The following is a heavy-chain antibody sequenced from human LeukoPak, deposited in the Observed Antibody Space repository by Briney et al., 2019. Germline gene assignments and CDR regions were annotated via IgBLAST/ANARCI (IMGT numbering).Heavy chain of an antibody. CDR1: GFVFSKYA. J-gene: IGHJ3*02. CDR3: ARVQGHPPNGLDI. V-gene: IGHV3-30-3*01. D-gene: IGHD2-8*01. CDR2: VSYDGDFK. Sequence: PGGSLRLSCVGSGFVFSKYAVHWVRQAPGKGLEWVAVVSYDGDFKLYGDSVKGRFTISRDNAKNTAYLQMNSLRAEDTAVYYCARVQGHPPNGLDIWGQGTMVTVSS.